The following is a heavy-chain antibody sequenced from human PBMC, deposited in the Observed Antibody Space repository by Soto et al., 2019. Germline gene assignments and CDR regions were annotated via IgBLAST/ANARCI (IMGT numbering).Heavy chain of an antibody. CDR3: ARHSTGYYYSWFAP. Sequence: SETLSLTCTVSGGSIDSSTYYWGWIRQPPGKGLEWIGSIFYNGNTFYNPSLKSRITISVDTSKNQFSLKLSSVTAADTAVYYCARHSTGYYYSWFAPWGQGTLVTVSS. CDR2: IFYNGNT. J-gene: IGHJ5*02. D-gene: IGHD3-22*01. CDR1: GGSIDSSTYY. V-gene: IGHV4-39*01.